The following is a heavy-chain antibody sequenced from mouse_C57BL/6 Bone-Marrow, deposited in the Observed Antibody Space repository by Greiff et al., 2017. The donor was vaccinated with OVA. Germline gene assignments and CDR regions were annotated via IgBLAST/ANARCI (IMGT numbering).Heavy chain of an antibody. D-gene: IGHD1-1*01. Sequence: EVHLVESGGGLVKPGGSLKLSCAASGFTFSSYAMSWVRQTPEKRLEWVATISDGGSYTYYPDNVKGRFTISRDNAKNTLYLQMSHLKSEDTAMYYCARGALLLRYVFDYWGQGTTLTVSS. J-gene: IGHJ2*01. CDR1: GFTFSSYA. CDR2: ISDGGSYT. CDR3: ARGALLLRYVFDY. V-gene: IGHV5-4*01.